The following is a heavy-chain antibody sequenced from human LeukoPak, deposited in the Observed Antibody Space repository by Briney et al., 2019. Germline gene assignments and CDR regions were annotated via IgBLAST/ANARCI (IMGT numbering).Heavy chain of an antibody. Sequence: SETLSLTCTVSGGSISSSSYYWGWIRRPPGKGLEWIGSIYYSGSTYYNPSLKSRVTISVDTSKNQFSLKLSSVTAADTAVYYCARPSGSFDYWGQGTLVTVSS. CDR3: ARPSGSFDY. CDR1: GGSISSSSYY. CDR2: IYYSGST. D-gene: IGHD1-26*01. J-gene: IGHJ4*02. V-gene: IGHV4-39*01.